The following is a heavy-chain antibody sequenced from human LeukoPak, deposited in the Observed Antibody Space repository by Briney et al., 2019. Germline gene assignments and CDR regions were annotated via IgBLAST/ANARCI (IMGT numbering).Heavy chain of an antibody. V-gene: IGHV3-11*01. D-gene: IGHD2-2*01. CDR1: GFTFSDYY. CDR2: ISSSGSTI. J-gene: IGHJ6*02. CDR3: ARDRVGYCSSTSCYNYYYGMDV. Sequence: GGSLRLSCAASGFTFSDYYMSWIRQAPGKGLEWASYISSSGSTIYYADSVKGRFTISRDNAKNSLYLQMNSLRAEDTAVYYCARDRVGYCSSTSCYNYYYGMDVWGQGTTVTVPS.